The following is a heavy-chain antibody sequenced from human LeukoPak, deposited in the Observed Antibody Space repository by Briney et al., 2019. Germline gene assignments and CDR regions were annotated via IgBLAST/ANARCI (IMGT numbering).Heavy chain of an antibody. CDR2: IHYSGST. D-gene: IGHD1-26*01. CDR3: ARVGGWEPKLHGVTFDY. Sequence: SETLSLTCTVSRGSITSYYWSWIRQPPGKGLEWIGYIHYSGSTNFNTTLNSRVTISVDTSKNQVSLKVSSVTAADTAVYYCARVGGWEPKLHGVTFDYLGQGTLVTVSS. J-gene: IGHJ4*02. CDR1: RGSITSYY. V-gene: IGHV4-59*01.